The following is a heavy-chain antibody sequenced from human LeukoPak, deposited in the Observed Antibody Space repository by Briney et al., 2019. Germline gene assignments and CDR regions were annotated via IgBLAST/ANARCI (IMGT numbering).Heavy chain of an antibody. Sequence: SETLSLTCTVSGGSISSSSYYWGWIRQPPGKGLEWIGSIYYSGSTYYNPSLKSRVTISVDTSKNQFSLKLSSVTAADTAVYYCARQSITMVRGVDYWGQGTLVTVSS. CDR3: ARQSITMVRGVDY. J-gene: IGHJ4*02. CDR1: GGSISSSSYY. V-gene: IGHV4-39*01. CDR2: IYYSGST. D-gene: IGHD3-10*01.